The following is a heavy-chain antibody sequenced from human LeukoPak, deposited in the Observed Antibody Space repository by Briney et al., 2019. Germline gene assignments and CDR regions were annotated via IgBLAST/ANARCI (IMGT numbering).Heavy chain of an antibody. Sequence: GGSLRLSCAASGFTFNDYYMSWIPQAPGKGLEWLSYINIGGTNTHYADSVKRRFTISRDNAKKSLYLEMNNLRAEDTAVYYCATDGAGFDTWGQGVLVTVSS. CDR2: INIGGTNT. V-gene: IGHV3-11*01. CDR1: GFTFNDYY. CDR3: ATDGAGFDT. J-gene: IGHJ5*02.